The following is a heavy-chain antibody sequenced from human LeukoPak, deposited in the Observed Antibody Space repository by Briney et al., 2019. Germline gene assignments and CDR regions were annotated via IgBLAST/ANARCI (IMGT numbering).Heavy chain of an antibody. CDR1: GFTFSSYG. D-gene: IGHD6-13*01. Sequence: GGSLRLSCAASGFTFSSYGMHWVRQAPGKGLEWVAVISYDGSNKYYADSVKSRFTISRDNSKNTLYLRMNSLRAEDTAVYYCAKGWYYDYWGQGTLVTVSS. CDR2: ISYDGSNK. V-gene: IGHV3-30*18. J-gene: IGHJ4*02. CDR3: AKGWYYDY.